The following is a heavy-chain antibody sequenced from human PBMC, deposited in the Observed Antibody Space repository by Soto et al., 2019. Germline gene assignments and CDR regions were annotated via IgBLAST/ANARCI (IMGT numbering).Heavy chain of an antibody. CDR3: AKDQTDVTLFDY. D-gene: IGHD2-21*02. J-gene: IGHJ4*02. CDR1: GFSFSSLA. Sequence: VGSLRLSCAASGFSFSSLAMSWVRQAPGKGLEWVSPISGRGVDTLYADSVKGRFTISRDNSRNTLYLQVNSLRAEDTAVYYCAKDQTDVTLFDYWGQGTLVTVSS. CDR2: ISGRGVDT. V-gene: IGHV3-23*01.